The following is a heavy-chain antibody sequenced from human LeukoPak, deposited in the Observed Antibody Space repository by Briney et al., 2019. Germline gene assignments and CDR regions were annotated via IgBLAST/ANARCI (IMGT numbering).Heavy chain of an antibody. V-gene: IGHV3-7*01. CDR3: AREITAGTTRGPYYYGMDV. J-gene: IGHJ6*02. CDR1: GFTFSSYW. D-gene: IGHD1-7*01. Sequence: GGSLRLSCAASGFTFSSYWMSWVRQAPGKGLEWVANIKQDGSEKYYVDSVKGRSTISRDNAKNSLYLQMNSLRAEDTAVYYCAREITAGTTRGPYYYGMDVWGQGTTVTVSS. CDR2: IKQDGSEK.